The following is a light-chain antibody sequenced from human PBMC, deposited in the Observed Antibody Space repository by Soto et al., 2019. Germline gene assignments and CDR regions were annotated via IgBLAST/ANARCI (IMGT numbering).Light chain of an antibody. J-gene: IGLJ1*01. CDR2: SNN. Sequence: QSVLTQPPSASGTPGQRVTISCSGSSSNIGSTTVNWYQQLPGTAPKLLIYSNNQRPSGVPDRFSGSKSGTSASLAISGLQSEDEGDYYCAAWDDSLNGYVFGTGTKLTV. V-gene: IGLV1-44*01. CDR3: AAWDDSLNGYV. CDR1: SSNIGSTT.